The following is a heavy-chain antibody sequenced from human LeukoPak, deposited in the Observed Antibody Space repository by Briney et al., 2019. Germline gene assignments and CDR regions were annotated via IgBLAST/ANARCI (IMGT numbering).Heavy chain of an antibody. CDR2: ISWNSGSI. J-gene: IGHJ3*02. V-gene: IGHV3-9*01. Sequence: PGGSLRLSCAASGFTFDDYAMHWVRQAPGKGLEWVSGISWNSGSIGYADSVKGRFTISRDNAKNSLYLQMNSLRAEDTALYYCAKAGLYYYDSSGYLDAFDIWGQGTMVTASS. D-gene: IGHD3-22*01. CDR1: GFTFDDYA. CDR3: AKAGLYYYDSSGYLDAFDI.